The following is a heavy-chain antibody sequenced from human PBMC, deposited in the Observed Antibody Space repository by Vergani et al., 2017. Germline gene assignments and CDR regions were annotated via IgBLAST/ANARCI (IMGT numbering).Heavy chain of an antibody. V-gene: IGHV3-48*01. CDR2: ISSSSSTI. Sequence: EVQLVESGGGLVQPGGSLRLSCAASGFTFSSYSMNWVRQAPGKGLEWVSYISSSSSTIYYADSVKGRFTISRDNSKNTLYLQMNSLRAEDTAVYYCARGVIEYSSSSEFDYWGQGTLVTVSS. J-gene: IGHJ4*02. D-gene: IGHD6-6*01. CDR3: ARGVIEYSSSSEFDY. CDR1: GFTFSSYS.